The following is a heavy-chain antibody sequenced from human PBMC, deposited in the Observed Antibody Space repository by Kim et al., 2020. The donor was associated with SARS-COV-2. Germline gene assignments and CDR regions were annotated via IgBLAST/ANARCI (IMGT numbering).Heavy chain of an antibody. D-gene: IGHD3-22*01. CDR2: ISSSSSTI. CDR1: GFTFSSYS. Sequence: GGSLRLSCAASGFTFSSYSMNWVRQAPGKGLEWVSYISSSSSTIYYADSVKGRFTISRDNAKNSLYLQMNSLRDEDTAVYYCARGDLHYYDSSGYYGVYWGQGTLVTVSS. V-gene: IGHV3-48*02. J-gene: IGHJ4*02. CDR3: ARGDLHYYDSSGYYGVY.